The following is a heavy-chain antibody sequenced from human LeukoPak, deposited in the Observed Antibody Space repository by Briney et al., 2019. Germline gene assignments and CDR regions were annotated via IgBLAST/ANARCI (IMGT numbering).Heavy chain of an antibody. V-gene: IGHV3-21*04. J-gene: IGHJ6*02. CDR1: GFTFSHYS. D-gene: IGHD2-15*01. Sequence: GGSLRLSCVASGFTFSHYSMNWVRQAPGKGLEWVSSIRFTGSYIYYADSVKGRFTISRDNSKNTLYLQMNSLRAEDTAVYYYARDSARNYYYGMDVWGQGTTVTVSS. CDR3: ARDSARNYYYGMDV. CDR2: IRFTGSYI.